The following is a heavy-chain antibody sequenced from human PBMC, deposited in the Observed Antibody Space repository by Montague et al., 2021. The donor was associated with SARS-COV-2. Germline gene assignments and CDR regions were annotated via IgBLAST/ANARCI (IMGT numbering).Heavy chain of an antibody. CDR3: ELHPYGDYEDY. CDR1: GFTFSNYW. Sequence: SLRLSCAASGFTFSNYWMHWVRQAPGKGLVWVSRTSSVDSSTIYADSVKGRFTVSRDSAKNTLYLQMGSLRAEDTAVYYCELHPYGDYEDYWGQGTLVTVSS. D-gene: IGHD4-17*01. V-gene: IGHV3-74*01. J-gene: IGHJ4*02. CDR2: TSSVDSST.